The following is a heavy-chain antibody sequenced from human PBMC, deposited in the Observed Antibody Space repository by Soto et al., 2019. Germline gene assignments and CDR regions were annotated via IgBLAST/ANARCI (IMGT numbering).Heavy chain of an antibody. J-gene: IGHJ4*02. D-gene: IGHD6-13*01. CDR3: AREGEGYSSSWYLDY. V-gene: IGHV3-74*01. CDR2: INSDGSST. CDR1: GFTFSSYW. Sequence: HPGGSLRLSCAASGFTFSSYWMHWVRQAPGKGLVWVSRINSDGSSTSYADSVKGRFTISRDNAKNTLYLQMNSLRAEDTAVYYCAREGEGYSSSWYLDYWGQGTLVTVSS.